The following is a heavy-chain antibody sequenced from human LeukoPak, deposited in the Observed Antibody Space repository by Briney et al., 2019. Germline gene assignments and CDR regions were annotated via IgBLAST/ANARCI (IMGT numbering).Heavy chain of an antibody. CDR2: INPNSGGT. J-gene: IGHJ4*02. V-gene: IGHV1-2*02. Sequence: ASVKVSCMASGYTFTGYYMHWVRQAPGQGLEWMGWINPNSGGTNYAQKFQGRVTMTRDTSISTAYMELSRLRSDDTAVYYCARRAVAVTYFDYWGQGTLVTVSS. D-gene: IGHD6-19*01. CDR1: GYTFTGYY. CDR3: ARRAVAVTYFDY.